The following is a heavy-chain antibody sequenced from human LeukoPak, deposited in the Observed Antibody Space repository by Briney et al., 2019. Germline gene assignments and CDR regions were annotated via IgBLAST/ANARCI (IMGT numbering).Heavy chain of an antibody. CDR3: ASYVVPAAIYNY. J-gene: IGHJ4*02. D-gene: IGHD2-2*01. Sequence: SETLSLTCTVSGGSIGTYYWSWIRQSPGKGLEWIGHIYYSGSTSYHPLLKSRVTISVDTSKNEFSLKLTSVTAADTALYYCASYVVPAAIYNYWGQGTLVTVSS. V-gene: IGHV4-59*01. CDR1: GGSIGTYY. CDR2: IYYSGST.